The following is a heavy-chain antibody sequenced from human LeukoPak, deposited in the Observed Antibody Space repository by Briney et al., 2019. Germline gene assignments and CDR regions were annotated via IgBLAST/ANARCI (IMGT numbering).Heavy chain of an antibody. J-gene: IGHJ4*02. CDR2: ISSSGSTI. D-gene: IGHD2-2*01. CDR1: GFTFSDYY. CDR3: ARVGYCSSTSCSEFDY. V-gene: IGHV3-11*04. Sequence: PGGSLRLSCAASGFTFSDYYMSWIRQAPGKGLEWVSYISSSGSTIYYADSVKGRFTISRDNAKNSLYLQMNSLRAEDTAVYYCARVGYCSSTSCSEFDYWGQGTLVTVSS.